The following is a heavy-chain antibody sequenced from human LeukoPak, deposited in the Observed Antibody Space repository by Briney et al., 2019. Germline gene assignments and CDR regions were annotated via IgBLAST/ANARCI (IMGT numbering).Heavy chain of an antibody. CDR1: GFTLSSYA. D-gene: IGHD3-22*01. Sequence: GGSLSLSCAASGFTLSSYATIWVRHARGKGLEWLSAISGWGGSTYYADCVKGRFTISRDNSKNTPYLQMHSLRAEDTAVYYCAKDGYYYDSSGYYPTDYYYYYGMDVWGQGTTVTVSS. CDR3: AKDGYYYDSSGYYPTDYYYYYGMDV. J-gene: IGHJ6*02. V-gene: IGHV3-23*01. CDR2: ISGWGGST.